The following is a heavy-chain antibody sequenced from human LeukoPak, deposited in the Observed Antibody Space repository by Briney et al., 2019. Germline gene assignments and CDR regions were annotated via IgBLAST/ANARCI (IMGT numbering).Heavy chain of an antibody. Sequence: AGGSLRLSCAASGFTFSSYSMNWVRQAPGKGLEWVSAISGSGGSTYYADSVKGRFTISRDNSKNTLYLQMNSLRAEDTAVYYCAKVHLYDYGGNGGGLFDYWGQGTLVTVSS. CDR1: GFTFSSYS. D-gene: IGHD4-23*01. J-gene: IGHJ4*02. CDR3: AKVHLYDYGGNGGGLFDY. CDR2: ISGSGGST. V-gene: IGHV3-23*01.